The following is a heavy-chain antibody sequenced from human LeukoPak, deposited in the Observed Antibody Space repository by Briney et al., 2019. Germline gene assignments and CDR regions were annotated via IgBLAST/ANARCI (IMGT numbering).Heavy chain of an antibody. CDR3: ARDLGYCSGGSCYLEGMDV. Sequence: GGSLRLSCAAPGFSFSSNWMGWVRQAPGKGLEWVAVISYDGSNKYYADSVKGRFTISRDNSKNTLYLQMNSLRAEDTAVYYCARDLGYCSGGSCYLEGMDVWGQGTTVTVSS. CDR2: ISYDGSNK. CDR1: GFSFSSNW. J-gene: IGHJ6*02. V-gene: IGHV3-30-3*01. D-gene: IGHD2-15*01.